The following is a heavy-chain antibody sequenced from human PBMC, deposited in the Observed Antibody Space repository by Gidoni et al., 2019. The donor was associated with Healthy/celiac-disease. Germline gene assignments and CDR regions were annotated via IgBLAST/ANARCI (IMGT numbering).Heavy chain of an antibody. CDR3: ARVPHYDFWSGYPTLEPVFDY. CDR1: GGTFSSYT. Sequence: QVQLVQSGAEVKKPGSSVKVSCKASGGTFSSYTISWVRQAPGQGLEWMGRIIPILGIANYAQKFQGRVTITADKSTSTAYMELSSLRSEDTAVYYCARVPHYDFWSGYPTLEPVFDYWGQGTLVTVSS. CDR2: IIPILGIA. J-gene: IGHJ4*02. V-gene: IGHV1-69*02. D-gene: IGHD3-3*01.